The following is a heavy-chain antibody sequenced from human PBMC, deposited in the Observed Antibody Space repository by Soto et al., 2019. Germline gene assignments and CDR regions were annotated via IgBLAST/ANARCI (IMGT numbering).Heavy chain of an antibody. J-gene: IGHJ4*02. CDR3: ARQNPLSGYGYGLGWYYFDS. V-gene: IGHV4-39*01. CDR2: IYYSGST. CDR1: GGSITSRNYY. D-gene: IGHD5-12*01. Sequence: QLQLQESGPGLVKPSETLSLTCTVSGGSITSRNYYWGWIRQPPGKGLEWIGNIYYSGSTSYNPALRRRVNISVDTSKDQLSPRLRSVTAADTAVYACARQNPLSGYGYGLGWYYFDSWGQGTPVTVSS.